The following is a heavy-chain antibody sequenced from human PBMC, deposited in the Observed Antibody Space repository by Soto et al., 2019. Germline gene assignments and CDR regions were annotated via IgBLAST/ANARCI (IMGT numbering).Heavy chain of an antibody. Sequence: EVQLLESGGGLVQPGGSLRLSCAASGFTFSSYAMSWVRQAPGKGLEWVSAISGSGGSTYYADSVKGRFTISRDNSKNTLYLQMNSLRAEDTAVYYCAKGKSIVGATGGYSWFDPWGQGTLVTVSS. D-gene: IGHD1-26*01. V-gene: IGHV3-23*01. CDR1: GFTFSSYA. CDR2: ISGSGGST. J-gene: IGHJ5*02. CDR3: AKGKSIVGATGGYSWFDP.